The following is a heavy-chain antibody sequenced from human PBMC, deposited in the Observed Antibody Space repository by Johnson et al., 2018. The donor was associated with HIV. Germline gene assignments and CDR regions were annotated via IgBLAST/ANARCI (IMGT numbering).Heavy chain of an antibody. CDR3: AKGPILDDGFDI. J-gene: IGHJ3*02. CDR1: GFTFSSYA. V-gene: IGHV3-30*04. Sequence: QVQLVESGGGVVQPGRSLRLSCAASGFTFSSYAMHWVRQAPGKGLEWVAVISYDGSNKYYADYVKGRFTISSDNSKNTLYLQMNSLRAEDTAVYYCAKGPILDDGFDIWGQGTMVTVSS. CDR2: ISYDGSNK. D-gene: IGHD3-3*01.